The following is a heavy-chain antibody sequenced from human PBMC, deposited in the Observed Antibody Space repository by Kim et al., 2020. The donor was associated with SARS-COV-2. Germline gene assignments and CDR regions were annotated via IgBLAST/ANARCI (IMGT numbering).Heavy chain of an antibody. CDR1: GGSISTSTYY. Sequence: SETLSLTCTVSGGSISTSTYYWGWIRQPPGKGLEWIATVYYDGRTYYNSSLKSRVTISIDTSMNQLSLKLSSVTAADTALYYCARQGMIVNSWGQGTLVSVSS. J-gene: IGHJ4*02. CDR3: ARQGMIVNS. D-gene: IGHD3-22*01. CDR2: VYYDGRT. V-gene: IGHV4-39*01.